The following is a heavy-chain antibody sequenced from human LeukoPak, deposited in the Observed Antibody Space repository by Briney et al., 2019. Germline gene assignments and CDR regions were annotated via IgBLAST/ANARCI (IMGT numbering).Heavy chain of an antibody. V-gene: IGHV3-30*02. CDR1: GFTFSSHG. D-gene: IGHD3-10*01. CDR3: ARFAAGGSYYYYMDV. J-gene: IGHJ6*03. CDR2: IRYDGSNK. Sequence: GGSLRLSCVASGFTFSSHGMHWVRQAPGKGLEWVAFIRYDGSNKYYADSVKGRFTISRDNAKNSLYLQMDSLRADDTAVYYCARFAAGGSYYYYMDVWGKGTTVTVSS.